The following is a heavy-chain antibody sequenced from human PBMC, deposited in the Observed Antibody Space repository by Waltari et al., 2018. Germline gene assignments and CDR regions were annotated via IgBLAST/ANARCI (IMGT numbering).Heavy chain of an antibody. CDR2: ISNTRSPI. CDR3: AQGRIRYSDFDY. V-gene: IGHV3-48*01. CDR1: GFTFMGHS. D-gene: IGHD1-20*01. Sequence: ETQLVESGGGLVQPGGSLRLSCAACGFTFMGHSMIWVRQVPGKGLEWVSYISNTRSPIYYADSVKGRFTISRDNAKNSLYLQMNDLRAEDTAVYYCAQGRIRYSDFDYWGQGSLVIVSS. J-gene: IGHJ4*02.